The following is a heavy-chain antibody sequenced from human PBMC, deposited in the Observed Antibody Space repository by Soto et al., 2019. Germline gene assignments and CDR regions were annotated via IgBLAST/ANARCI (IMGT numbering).Heavy chain of an antibody. D-gene: IGHD3-3*02. CDR3: ASPKIAFYNWFDP. Sequence: SETLSLTCTVSGGSISSSSYYWGWIRQPPGKGLEWIGSIYYSGSTYYNPSLKSRVTISVDTSKNQFSLKLSSVTAADTAVYYCASPKIAFYNWFDPWGQGTQVTVSS. CDR2: IYYSGST. CDR1: GGSISSSSYY. V-gene: IGHV4-39*01. J-gene: IGHJ5*02.